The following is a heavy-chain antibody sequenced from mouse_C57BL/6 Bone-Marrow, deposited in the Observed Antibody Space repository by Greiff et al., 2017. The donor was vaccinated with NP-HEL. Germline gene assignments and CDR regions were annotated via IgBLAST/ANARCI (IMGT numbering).Heavy chain of an antibody. J-gene: IGHJ4*01. CDR1: GFNIKDYY. Sequence: EVKLLESGAELVKPGASVKLSCTASGFNIKDYYMHWVKQRTEQGLEWIGRIDPEDGETNYAPKFQGKATITADTSSNTAYLQLSSLTSEDTAVYYCARRHYGSSDYYAMDYWGQGTSVTVSS. D-gene: IGHD1-1*01. CDR2: IDPEDGET. V-gene: IGHV14-2*01. CDR3: ARRHYGSSDYYAMDY.